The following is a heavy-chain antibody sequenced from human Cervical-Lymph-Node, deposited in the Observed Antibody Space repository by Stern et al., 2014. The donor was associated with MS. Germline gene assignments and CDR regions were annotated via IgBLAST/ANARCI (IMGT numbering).Heavy chain of an antibody. CDR2: LFPVFGTP. V-gene: IGHV1-69*01. J-gene: IGHJ5*02. CDR3: ALSSETSDRWYSLGYDL. CDR1: GGTFSKFP. Sequence: VQLVESGAEATKPGSSVKVSCQASGGTFSKFPSSWVRQAPGQGLEWMGGLFPVFGTPTYAQEFRGRGTITADVSTSTVYMELSSLRSDDTAVYYCALSSETSDRWYSLGYDLWGQGTLVTVSS. D-gene: IGHD6-13*01.